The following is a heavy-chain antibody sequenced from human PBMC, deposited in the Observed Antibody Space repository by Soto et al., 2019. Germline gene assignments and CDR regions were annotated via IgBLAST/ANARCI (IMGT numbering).Heavy chain of an antibody. CDR1: GYTFITSYY. D-gene: IGHD5-12*01. Sequence: ASVKVSCKASGYTFITSYYTHWVRQAPGQGLEWMGIINPTGTMTKYSERFQGRLTMTKDTSTSTDYMELSTLTSKDTAVYFCARDTGYDHDAFDIWGQGTMVT. CDR2: INPTGTMT. V-gene: IGHV1-46*01. J-gene: IGHJ3*02. CDR3: ARDTGYDHDAFDI.